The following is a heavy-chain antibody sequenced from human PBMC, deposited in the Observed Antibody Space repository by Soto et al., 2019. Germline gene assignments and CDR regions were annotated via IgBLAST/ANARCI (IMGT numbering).Heavy chain of an antibody. D-gene: IGHD6-13*01. V-gene: IGHV1-18*01. Sequence: EASVKVSCKASGYTFTSYGISWVRQAPGQGLEWMGWISAYNGNTNYAQKLQGRVTMTTDTSTSTAYMELRSLRSDDTAVYYCARDRRREYSSSWYYYYGMDVWGQGTTVTVSS. CDR3: ARDRRREYSSSWYYYYGMDV. CDR2: ISAYNGNT. CDR1: GYTFTSYG. J-gene: IGHJ6*02.